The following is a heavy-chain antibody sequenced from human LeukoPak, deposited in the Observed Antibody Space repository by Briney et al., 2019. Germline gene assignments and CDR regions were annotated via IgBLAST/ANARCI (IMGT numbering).Heavy chain of an antibody. D-gene: IGHD5-12*01. Sequence: GGSPRLSCVASGFTFSDYWMSWVRQAPGMGLEWVANIETDGDEKNYVDSVKGRFTISRDNARNSLYLQMGSLRVEDTAVYYCARDIPSGFYTPDYWGRGTLVPVSS. CDR2: IETDGDEK. CDR3: ARDIPSGFYTPDY. CDR1: GFTFSDYW. J-gene: IGHJ4*02. V-gene: IGHV3-7*01.